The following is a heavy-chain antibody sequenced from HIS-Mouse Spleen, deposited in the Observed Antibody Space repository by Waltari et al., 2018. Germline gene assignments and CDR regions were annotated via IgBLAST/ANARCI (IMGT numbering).Heavy chain of an antibody. CDR2: IDWDDDK. CDR3: ARIAEGYSSGWYAFDY. Sequence: QVTLRESGPALVKPTQTLTLTCTFSGFSLSTSGMCLSWIRPPPGKALEWLARIDWDDDKYYSTSLKTRLTISKDTSKNQVVLTMTNMDPVDTATYYCARIAEGYSSGWYAFDYWGQGTLVTVSS. CDR1: GFSLSTSGMC. J-gene: IGHJ4*02. D-gene: IGHD6-19*01. V-gene: IGHV2-70*15.